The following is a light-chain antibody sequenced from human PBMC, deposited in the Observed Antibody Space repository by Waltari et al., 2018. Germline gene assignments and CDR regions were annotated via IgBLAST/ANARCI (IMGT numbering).Light chain of an antibody. Sequence: QSALTQPASVSGSPGQSNTISCTGTSSDGGSYNLLHWSQQPPGKAPKRMIYVVSKRPPGVSNRFSGSKSGNTASLTISGLQAEDEADYYCCSYAGSSTLVFGGGTKLTVL. CDR2: VVS. V-gene: IGLV2-23*02. J-gene: IGLJ2*01. CDR3: CSYAGSSTLV. CDR1: SSDGGSYNL.